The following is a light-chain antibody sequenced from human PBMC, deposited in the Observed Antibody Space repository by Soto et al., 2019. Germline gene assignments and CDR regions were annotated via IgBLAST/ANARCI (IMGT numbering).Light chain of an antibody. CDR3: QSYDSSLSGSV. Sequence: QLVLTQPPSVSGAPGQRVTISCTASDSSIGAGYDVHWYQHLPGTAPKLLIYGNTNRPSGVPDRFSGSKSGTSASLAITGLQPEDEADYYCQSYDSSLSGSVFGGGTKVTVL. V-gene: IGLV1-40*01. CDR1: DSSIGAGYD. J-gene: IGLJ3*02. CDR2: GNT.